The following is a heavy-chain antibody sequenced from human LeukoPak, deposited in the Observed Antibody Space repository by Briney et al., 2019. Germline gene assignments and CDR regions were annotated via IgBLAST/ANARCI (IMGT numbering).Heavy chain of an antibody. CDR2: IIPILGIA. D-gene: IGHD3-22*01. V-gene: IGHV1-69*04. CDR3: ARDDVVDSSGYYYGDY. J-gene: IGHJ4*02. Sequence: ASVKVSCKASGGTFSSYAISWVRQAPGQGLEWMGRIIPILGIANYAQKFQGRVTITADKSTSTAYMELRSLRSDDTAVYYCARDDVVDSSGYYYGDYWGQGTLVTVSS. CDR1: GGTFSSYA.